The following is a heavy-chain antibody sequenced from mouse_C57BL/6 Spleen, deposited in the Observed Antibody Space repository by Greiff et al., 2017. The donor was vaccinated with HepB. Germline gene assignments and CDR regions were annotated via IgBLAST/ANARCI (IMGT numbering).Heavy chain of an antibody. Sequence: QVQLQESGAELVRPGASVTLSCKASGYTFTDYEMHWVKQTPVHGLEWIGAIDPETGGTAYNQKFKGKAILTADKSSSTAYMELRSLTSEDSAVYYCTRITTVVDSFAYWGQGTLVTVSA. CDR2: IDPETGGT. V-gene: IGHV1-15*01. J-gene: IGHJ3*01. CDR3: TRITTVVDSFAY. CDR1: GYTFTDYE. D-gene: IGHD1-1*01.